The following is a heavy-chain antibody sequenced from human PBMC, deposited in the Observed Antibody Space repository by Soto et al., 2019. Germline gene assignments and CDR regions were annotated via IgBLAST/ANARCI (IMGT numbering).Heavy chain of an antibody. CDR3: AKTEQQWLVRGGAFDI. J-gene: IGHJ3*02. CDR2: ISYDGSNK. Sequence: QVQLVESGGGVVQPGRSLRLSCAASGFTFSSYGMHWVRQAPGKGLEWVAVISYDGSNKYYADSVKGRFTISRDNSKNTLYLQMNSLRAEGTAVYYCAKTEQQWLVRGGAFDIWGQGTMVTVSS. CDR1: GFTFSSYG. D-gene: IGHD6-19*01. V-gene: IGHV3-30*18.